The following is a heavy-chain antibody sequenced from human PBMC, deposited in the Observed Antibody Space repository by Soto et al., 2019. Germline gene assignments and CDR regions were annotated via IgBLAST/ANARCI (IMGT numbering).Heavy chain of an antibody. Sequence: GGSLRLSCAASGFMFSGSATSWVRQVPGKGLEWVSSISVSGGRTYYADSVKGRFTVSRDNSKNTLYLQLNNLRAEDTALYYCAKGPTIFGVVITYSYYYGMDVWGQGPTVTVPS. J-gene: IGHJ6*02. D-gene: IGHD3-3*01. CDR2: ISVSGGRT. CDR3: AKGPTIFGVVITYSYYYGMDV. CDR1: GFMFSGSA. V-gene: IGHV3-23*01.